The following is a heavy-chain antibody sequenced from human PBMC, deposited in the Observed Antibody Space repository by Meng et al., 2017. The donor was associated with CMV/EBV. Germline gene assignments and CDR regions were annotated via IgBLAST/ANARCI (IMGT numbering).Heavy chain of an antibody. D-gene: IGHD2-15*01. CDR3: ARDGIVVVVAATSYYGMDV. CDR1: GFTFSSYS. Sequence: GGSLRLSCAASGFTFSSYSMNWVRQAPGKGLERVSSISSSSSYIYYADSVKGRFTISRDNAKNSLYLQMNSLRAEDTAVYYCARDGIVVVVAATSYYGMDVWGQGTTVTVSS. CDR2: ISSSSSYI. V-gene: IGHV3-21*01. J-gene: IGHJ6*02.